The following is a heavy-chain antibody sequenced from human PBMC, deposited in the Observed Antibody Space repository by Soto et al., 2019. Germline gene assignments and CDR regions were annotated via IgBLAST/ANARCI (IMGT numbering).Heavy chain of an antibody. V-gene: IGHV1-3*01. D-gene: IGHD6-13*01. J-gene: IGHJ6*02. CDR2: INAGNGNT. CDR1: GYTFTSYA. Sequence: ASVKVSCKASGYTFTSYAMHWVRQAPGQRLEWMGWINAGNGNTKYSQKFQGRVTITRDTSASTAYMELSSLRSEDTAVYYCAREVVAAAVPYGMDVWGQGTTVTVSS. CDR3: AREVVAAAVPYGMDV.